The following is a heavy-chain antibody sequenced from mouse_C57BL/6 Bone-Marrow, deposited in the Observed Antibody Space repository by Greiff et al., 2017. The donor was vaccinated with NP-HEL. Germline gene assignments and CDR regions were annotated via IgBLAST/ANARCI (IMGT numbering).Heavy chain of an antibody. CDR1: GYTFTSYW. Sequence: QVQLQQPGAELVKPGASVKMSCKASGYTFTSYWITWVKQRPGQGLEWIGDIYPGSGSTNYNEKFKSKATLTVDTSSSTAYMQLSSLTSEDSAVYYCAREGMGYRYYAMDYWGQGTSVTGSS. CDR2: IYPGSGST. V-gene: IGHV1-55*01. CDR3: AREGMGYRYYAMDY. D-gene: IGHD2-10*02. J-gene: IGHJ4*01.